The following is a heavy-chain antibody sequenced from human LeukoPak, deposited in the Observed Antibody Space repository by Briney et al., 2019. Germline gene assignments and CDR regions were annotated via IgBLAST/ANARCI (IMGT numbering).Heavy chain of an antibody. D-gene: IGHD6-19*01. J-gene: IGHJ1*01. CDR3: ARGSEQWLAEYFQH. V-gene: IGHV4-59*12. CDR1: GGSISSYY. Sequence: SETLSLTCTVSGGSISSYYWSWIRQPPGKGLEWIGYIYYSGSTNYNPSLKSRVTISVDTSKNQFSLKLSSVTAADTAVYYCARGSEQWLAEYFQHWGQGTLVTVSS. CDR2: IYYSGST.